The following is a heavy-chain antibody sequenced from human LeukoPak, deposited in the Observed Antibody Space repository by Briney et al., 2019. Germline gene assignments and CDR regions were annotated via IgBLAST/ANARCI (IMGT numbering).Heavy chain of an antibody. V-gene: IGHV4-39*07. Sequence: SETLSLTCTVSGGSISSSSYFWGWIRQPPGKELEWIGIIYHSGSTYFNPSLKSRVTISVDTSKNQFSVNLSSVTAADTAVYYCALRGEVATIDYWGQGTLVTVSS. CDR1: GGSISSSSYF. CDR2: IYHSGST. CDR3: ALRGEVATIDY. J-gene: IGHJ4*02. D-gene: IGHD5-24*01.